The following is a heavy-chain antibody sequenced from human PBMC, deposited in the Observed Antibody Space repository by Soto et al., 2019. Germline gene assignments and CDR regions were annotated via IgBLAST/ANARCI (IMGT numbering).Heavy chain of an antibody. J-gene: IGHJ4*02. D-gene: IGHD3-10*01. Sequence: EVQLVVSGGGLVQSGGSLRLSCAASGFTFSSYWMHWVRQAPGKGLVWVSRIKGDGISTNYADSVKGRFTISRDNAKDTVLLQMNGLSADDTAVYYCARGAMGNYYNDYWGQGTLVTVSS. CDR2: IKGDGIST. CDR3: ARGAMGNYYNDY. V-gene: IGHV3-74*01. CDR1: GFTFSSYW.